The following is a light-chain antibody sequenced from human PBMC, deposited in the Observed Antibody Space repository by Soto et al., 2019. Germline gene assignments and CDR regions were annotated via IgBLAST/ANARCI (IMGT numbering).Light chain of an antibody. CDR3: KLSYITPWT. Sequence: DIKVTLSPSALSASVGDTVTITCRASQSISSYLNWYQQKPGKAPKLLIYAASSLQSGVPSRFSGSGSGTDFTLTICSLQPEDFATYYCKLSYITPWTFGQGAKVAI. J-gene: IGKJ1*01. CDR2: AAS. V-gene: IGKV1-39*01. CDR1: QSISSY.